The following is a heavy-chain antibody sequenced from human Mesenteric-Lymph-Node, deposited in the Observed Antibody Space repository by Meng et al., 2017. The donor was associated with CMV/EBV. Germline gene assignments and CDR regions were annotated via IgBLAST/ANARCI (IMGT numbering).Heavy chain of an antibody. V-gene: IGHV3-30*02. Sequence: SGYTFSSVGLHWVRQAPGKGLEWVAFIRYDGSKKDYADSVKGRFTISRDNPRNMLYLQMNSLRAEDTAVYYCASVRRHYDFWSGYWDYWGQGTLVTVSS. CDR1: GYTFSSVG. CDR3: ASVRRHYDFWSGYWDY. D-gene: IGHD3-3*01. CDR2: IRYDGSKK. J-gene: IGHJ4*02.